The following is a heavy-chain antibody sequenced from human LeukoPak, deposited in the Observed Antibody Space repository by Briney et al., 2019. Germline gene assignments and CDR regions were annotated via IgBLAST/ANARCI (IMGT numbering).Heavy chain of an antibody. D-gene: IGHD6-13*01. CDR3: ARDVGIAAAGTRGYFDY. J-gene: IGHJ4*02. Sequence: ASVKVSCTASGGTFSSYAISWVRQAPGQGLEWMGGIIPIFGTANYAQKFQGRVTITADESTSTAYMELSSLRSEDTAVYYCARDVGIAAAGTRGYFDYWGQGTLVTVSS. V-gene: IGHV1-69*13. CDR2: IIPIFGTA. CDR1: GGTFSSYA.